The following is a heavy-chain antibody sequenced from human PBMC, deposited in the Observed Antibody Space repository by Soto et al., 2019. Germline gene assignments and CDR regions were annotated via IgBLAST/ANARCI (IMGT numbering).Heavy chain of an antibody. CDR1: GYTFTSYY. V-gene: IGHV1-46*01. J-gene: IGHJ4*02. CDR3: ARVYCSGGGCYGIDY. CDR2: INPSGVT. D-gene: IGHD2-15*01. Sequence: QVQLVQSGAEVKKPGASVKVSCKASGYTFTSYYVHWVRQAPGQGLEWMGIINPSGVTSYAQKFQGGVTMTRDTSTSTVYMELSSLRSEDTAVYYCARVYCSGGGCYGIDYWGQSTLVTVSS.